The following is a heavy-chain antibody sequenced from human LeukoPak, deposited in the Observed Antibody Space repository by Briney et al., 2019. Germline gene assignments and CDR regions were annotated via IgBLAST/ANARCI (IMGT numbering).Heavy chain of an antibody. D-gene: IGHD3-10*02. CDR3: ATNPYVTFYSMDV. CDR1: GYTFTGYY. J-gene: IGHJ6*02. Sequence: ASVKVSCKASGYTFTGYYIHWVRQAPGQGLEWMGWIHSISGGTQYAQKFQGRVTMTSDTSISTAYMELSRLTSDDTAVYYCATNPYVTFYSMDVWGRGTTVTVSS. V-gene: IGHV1-2*02. CDR2: IHSISGGT.